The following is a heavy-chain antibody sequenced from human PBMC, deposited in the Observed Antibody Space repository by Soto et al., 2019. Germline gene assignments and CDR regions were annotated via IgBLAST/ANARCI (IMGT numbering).Heavy chain of an antibody. V-gene: IGHV4-59*01. Sequence: SETLSLTCTVSGGSISDYYWSWIRQPPGKGLEWIGHIHYTGSTNYNPSLKSRVTISVDTSKNQFSLKVGSVTAADTAVYYCARGRWESRLGPDYWGQGTLVTVSS. D-gene: IGHD1-26*01. CDR3: ARGRWESRLGPDY. CDR1: GGSISDYY. CDR2: IHYTGST. J-gene: IGHJ4*02.